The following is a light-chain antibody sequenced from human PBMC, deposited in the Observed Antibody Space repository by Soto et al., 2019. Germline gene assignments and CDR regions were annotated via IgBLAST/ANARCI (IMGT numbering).Light chain of an antibody. CDR2: KNS. CDR3: ATWDDGLSGWV. V-gene: IGLV1-47*01. CDR1: SSNIASNN. Sequence: VVTQPPSASGTPGQRVTISCSGSSSNIASNNVYWYQHLPGTAPTLLIYKNSQRPSGVPDRFSGSKSGTSASLAISGLRSEDEADYYCATWDDGLSGWVFGGGTKLTVL. J-gene: IGLJ3*02.